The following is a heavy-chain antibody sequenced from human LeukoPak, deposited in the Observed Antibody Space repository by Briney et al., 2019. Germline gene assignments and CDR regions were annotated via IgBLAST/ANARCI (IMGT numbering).Heavy chain of an antibody. CDR3: ARDPAISGSSWSFDY. CDR2: ISHDGSNK. V-gene: IGHV3-30-3*01. D-gene: IGHD6-13*01. CDR1: GFTFRSFA. J-gene: IGHJ4*02. Sequence: PGGSLRLSCVASGFTFRSFAMNWVRQPPGKGLEWVAVISHDGSNKYYADSVKGRFTISRDNSKNTLYLQMNSLRAEDTAVYYCARDPAISGSSWSFDYWGQGALVTVSS.